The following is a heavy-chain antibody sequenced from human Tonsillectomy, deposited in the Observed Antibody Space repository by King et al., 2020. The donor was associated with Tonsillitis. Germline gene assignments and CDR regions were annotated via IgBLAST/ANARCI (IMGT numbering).Heavy chain of an antibody. CDR2: IYHTGRT. V-gene: IGHV4-4*02. J-gene: IGHJ3*02. CDR1: GGSISSSNW. D-gene: IGHD3-22*01. CDR3: ARSPNYYDSSGYSWAFDM. Sequence: QLQESGPGLVKPSGTLSLTCAVSGGSISSSNWWSWVRQPPGKGLEWIGEIYHTGRTNYNPSLKSRVAISVDNSKNQFSLELTSVTAADTPVFYCARSPNYYDSSGYSWAFDMWGQGTMVTVSS.